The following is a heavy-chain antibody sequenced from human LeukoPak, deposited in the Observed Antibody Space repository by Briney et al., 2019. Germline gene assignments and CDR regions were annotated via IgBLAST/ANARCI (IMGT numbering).Heavy chain of an antibody. V-gene: IGHV4-39*07. CDR3: ARADEGDEDYGDYGDWFDP. CDR1: GGSIRSSTYY. Sequence: SETLSLTCTVSGGSIRSSTYYWGWIRQPPGKGLEWIGSIYYSGSANYNPSLKSRVTISVDTSKNQFSLKLSSVTAADTAVYYCARADEGDEDYGDYGDWFDPWGQGTLVTVSS. J-gene: IGHJ5*02. CDR2: IYYSGSA. D-gene: IGHD4-17*01.